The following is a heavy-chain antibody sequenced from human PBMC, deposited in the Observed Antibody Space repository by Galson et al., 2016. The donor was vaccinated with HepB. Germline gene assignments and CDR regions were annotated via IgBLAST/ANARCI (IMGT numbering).Heavy chain of an antibody. J-gene: IGHJ4*02. CDR1: GFKFNVYG. V-gene: IGHV3-33*01. CDR2: IWNDGGER. CDR3: ARRDSSSWYVVDDY. Sequence: SLRLSCAASGFKFNVYGMHWVRQAPGKGLQWVAIIWNDGGERHYADSVKGRVTISRDNSKNILYLQMNSLRAEDTAVYYCARRDSSSWYVVDDYWGQGTLVTVSS. D-gene: IGHD6-13*01.